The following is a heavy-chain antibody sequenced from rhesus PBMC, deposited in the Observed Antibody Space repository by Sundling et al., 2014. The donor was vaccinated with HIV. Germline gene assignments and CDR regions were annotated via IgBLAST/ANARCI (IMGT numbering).Heavy chain of an antibody. CDR2: INGDGGNT. CDR1: GASIRNYW. V-gene: IGHV4-80*01. D-gene: IGHD5-24*01. Sequence: QVQLQESGPGLVKPSETLSLTCTVSGASIRNYWWSWIRQPPGKGLEWMGEINGDGGNTNYNSSLKSRVRIAGDTSKNQFSLRLTSVTAADTAVYFCARLLVGTFDVWGPGVLVTVSS. CDR3: ARLLVGTFDV. J-gene: IGHJ5-1*01.